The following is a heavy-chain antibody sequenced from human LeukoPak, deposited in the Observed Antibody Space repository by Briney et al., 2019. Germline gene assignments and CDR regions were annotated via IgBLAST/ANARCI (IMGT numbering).Heavy chain of an antibody. Sequence: SETLSLTCTVSGGSISSGNYYWSWIRQPPGKGLEWIGYLYYSGSTNYNPSLKSRVTMSVDTSKNQFSLKLSSVTAADTAVYYCARSRRNFGIIIAFDYWGQGTLVTVSS. CDR3: ARSRRNFGIIIAFDY. CDR2: LYYSGST. CDR1: GGSISSGNYY. V-gene: IGHV4-61*01. D-gene: IGHD3-3*01. J-gene: IGHJ4*02.